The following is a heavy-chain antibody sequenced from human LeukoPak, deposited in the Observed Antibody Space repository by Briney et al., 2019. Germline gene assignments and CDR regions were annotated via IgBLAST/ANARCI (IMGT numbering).Heavy chain of an antibody. CDR2: ISSSGSTI. Sequence: PGGSLRLSCVASGFTFSSYEMNWVRQAPGKGLEWVSYISSSGSTIYYPDSVKGRFTISRDNAKNSLYLQMNSLRAEDTAVYYCARDLSISATVTTLFYWGQGTLVTVSS. CDR1: GFTFSSYE. J-gene: IGHJ4*02. CDR3: ARDLSISATVTTLFY. V-gene: IGHV3-48*03. D-gene: IGHD4-17*01.